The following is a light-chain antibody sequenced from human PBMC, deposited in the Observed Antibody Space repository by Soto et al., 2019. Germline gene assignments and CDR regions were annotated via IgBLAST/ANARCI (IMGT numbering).Light chain of an antibody. Sequence: DIEMTQSPSSLSASVGDRVTITCRASQTISSYLNWYHQKPGKAPKLLIYAVSNLQSGVPSRFSGSGSGTDFTLTFSSLQPEDFGTYYCQQNYNTPLTFGPGTNVDIK. CDR3: QQNYNTPLT. CDR1: QTISSY. CDR2: AVS. V-gene: IGKV1-39*01. J-gene: IGKJ3*01.